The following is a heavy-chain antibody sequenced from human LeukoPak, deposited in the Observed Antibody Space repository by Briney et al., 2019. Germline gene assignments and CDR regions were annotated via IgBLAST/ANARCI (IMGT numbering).Heavy chain of an antibody. CDR2: ISAYNGNT. CDR3: ARDRQCGY. Sequence: ASVKVSCMASGYTFTRSGISSVRQAPRDGVEWMGCISAYNGNTSYATKPQGRVTMTTDTSTSTAYLELRSLRSDDTAVYYCARDRQCGYWGQGTLVTVSS. V-gene: IGHV1-18*01. D-gene: IGHD2-21*01. CDR1: GYTFTRSG. J-gene: IGHJ4*02.